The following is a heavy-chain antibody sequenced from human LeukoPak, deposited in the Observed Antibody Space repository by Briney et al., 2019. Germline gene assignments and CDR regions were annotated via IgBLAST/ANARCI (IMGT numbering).Heavy chain of an antibody. CDR1: GGSISSSLYY. D-gene: IGHD3-10*01. CDR3: ARLRTSSRGVIPAFDI. J-gene: IGHJ3*02. V-gene: IGHV4-39*07. CDR2: INHSGST. Sequence: PSKTLSLTCTVSGGSISSSLYYWSWIRQPPGKGLEWIGEINHSGSTNYNPSLKSRVTISVDTSKNQFSLKLSSVTAADTAVYYCARLRTSSRGVIPAFDIWGQGTMVTVSS.